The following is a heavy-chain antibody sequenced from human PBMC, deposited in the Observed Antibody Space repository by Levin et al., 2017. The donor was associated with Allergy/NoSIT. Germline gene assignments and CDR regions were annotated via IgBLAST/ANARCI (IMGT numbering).Heavy chain of an antibody. CDR2: IYYSGST. CDR3: ARRRIGDNWFDP. D-gene: IGHD3-10*01. J-gene: IGHJ5*02. Sequence: SQTLSLTCTVSGGSISSSSYYWGWIRQPPEKGLECIGSIYYSGSTYYNPSLKSRVTISLDTSKNQFSLKLSSVTAADTAVYYCARRRIGDNWFDPWGQGTLVTVSS. CDR1: GGSISSSSYY. V-gene: IGHV4-39*01.